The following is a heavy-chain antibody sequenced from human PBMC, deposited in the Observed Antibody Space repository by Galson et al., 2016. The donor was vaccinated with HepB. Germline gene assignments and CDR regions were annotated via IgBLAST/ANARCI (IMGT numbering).Heavy chain of an antibody. V-gene: IGHV3-23*01. Sequence: SLRLSCAASGFTFSNYAMSWVRQAPGKGLEWVSVISSYTGTTDYADSVKGRVTISRDNSKNTLFLQMNSLRAEDTAIYYCAKDGAIYGSCTSTSCSSYSDYWGQGTLVTVSS. CDR1: GFTFSNYA. J-gene: IGHJ4*02. D-gene: IGHD2-2*01. CDR3: AKDGAIYGSCTSTSCSSYSDY. CDR2: ISSYTGTT.